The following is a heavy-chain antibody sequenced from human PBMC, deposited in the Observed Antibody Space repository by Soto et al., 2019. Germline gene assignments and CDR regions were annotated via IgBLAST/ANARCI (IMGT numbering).Heavy chain of an antibody. V-gene: IGHV4-30-4*01. CDR2: IYYSGFT. J-gene: IGHJ4*02. CDR3: AWGVAVAGSFDY. D-gene: IGHD6-19*01. Sequence: SETLSLTCTVSGASISTGDYYWSWVRQPPGKGLEWIGYIYYSGFTYYNPSLKSRVTISVDTSKNQFSLKLSSVTAADTAVYYCAWGVAVAGSFDYWGQGTLVTVSS. CDR1: GASISTGDYY.